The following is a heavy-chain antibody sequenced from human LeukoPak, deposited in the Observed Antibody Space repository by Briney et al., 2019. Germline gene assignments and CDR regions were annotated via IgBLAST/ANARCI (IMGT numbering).Heavy chain of an antibody. D-gene: IGHD2-2*01. J-gene: IGHJ6*03. V-gene: IGHV4-34*01. Sequence: SETLSLTCAVYGGSFSGYYWSWIRHPPRKGREWIGEINHSGSTNYNPSLKSRGTITVDTSKNQFSLKLSSVSAADTAVYYCARGLYCSSTSCYGYYYYMDVWGKGTTVTVSS. CDR3: ARGLYCSSTSCYGYYYYMDV. CDR2: INHSGST. CDR1: GGSFSGYY.